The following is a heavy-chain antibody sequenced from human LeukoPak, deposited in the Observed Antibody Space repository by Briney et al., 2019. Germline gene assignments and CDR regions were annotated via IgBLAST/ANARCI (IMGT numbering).Heavy chain of an antibody. CDR1: GGSVSSGSYY. CDR3: ARDRVTGWFDP. Sequence: SQTLSLTCTVSGGSVSSGSYYWTWIRQPAGKGLEWIGRIYTSGIANYNPSLKSRVTISLDTSKNQFSLKLSSVTAADTAVYYCARDRVTGWFDPWGQGTLVTVSS. CDR2: IYTSGIA. V-gene: IGHV4-61*02. J-gene: IGHJ5*02. D-gene: IGHD2-8*02.